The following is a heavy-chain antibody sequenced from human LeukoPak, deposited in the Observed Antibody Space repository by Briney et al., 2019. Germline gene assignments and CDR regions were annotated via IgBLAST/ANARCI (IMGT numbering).Heavy chain of an antibody. J-gene: IGHJ4*02. D-gene: IGHD3-10*01. CDR1: GYTFTGYS. CDR2: INPNSGDT. V-gene: IGHV1-2*02. CDR3: AREGGYYGSGSYYKFRLYFDY. Sequence: ASVKVSCRASGYTFTGYSMHWVRQAPGQGIEWMGWINPNSGDTNYAQRFQGRVTMTRDTSKNQFSLKLSSVTAADTAVYYCAREGGYYGSGSYYKFRLYFDYWGQGTLVTVSS.